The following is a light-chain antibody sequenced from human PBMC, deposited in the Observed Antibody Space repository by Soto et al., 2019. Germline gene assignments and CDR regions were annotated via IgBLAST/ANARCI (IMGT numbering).Light chain of an antibody. Sequence: QSVLTQPPSMSGAPGQRVTMSCTGSSSNLGAGYDVHWYQRLPGAAPKLLIYGNSNRPSGVPDRFSGSKSGTSASLAINGLQAEDEAHYYCQSYDNSLSGSWVFGGGTKLTVL. J-gene: IGLJ3*02. CDR2: GNS. V-gene: IGLV1-40*01. CDR1: SSNLGAGYD. CDR3: QSYDNSLSGSWV.